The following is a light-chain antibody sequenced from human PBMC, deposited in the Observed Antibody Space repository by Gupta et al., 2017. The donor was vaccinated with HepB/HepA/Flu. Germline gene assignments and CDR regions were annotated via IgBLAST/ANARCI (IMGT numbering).Light chain of an antibody. CDR2: GTN. CDR3: NSRDSSGDHLVL. CDR1: SLRKWY. V-gene: IGLV3-19*01. Sequence: SSELTQDPAVSVALGQTVRITCQGDSLRKWYASWYQQKPGLAPLLVIYGTNKRPSGIPARFSGSTSLDSASLTIPGAQAEDEADYYCNSRDSSGDHLVLFGGGTKVPVL. J-gene: IGLJ2*01.